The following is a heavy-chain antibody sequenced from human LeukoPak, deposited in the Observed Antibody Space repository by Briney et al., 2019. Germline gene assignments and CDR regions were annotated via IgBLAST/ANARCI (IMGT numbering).Heavy chain of an antibody. CDR2: ISSSSSYT. V-gene: IGHV3-11*06. J-gene: IGHJ4*02. CDR1: GFTFSNAW. D-gene: IGHD6-19*01. Sequence: GGSLRLSCATSGFTFSNAWMSWVRQAPGKGLEWVSYISSSSSYTNYADSVKGRFTISRDNAKNSLYLQMNSLRAEDTAVYYCARRIAVAGIFDYWGQGTLVTVSS. CDR3: ARRIAVAGIFDY.